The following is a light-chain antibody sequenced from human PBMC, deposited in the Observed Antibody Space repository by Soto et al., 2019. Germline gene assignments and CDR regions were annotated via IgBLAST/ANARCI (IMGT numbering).Light chain of an antibody. CDR2: SAY. J-gene: IGKJ4*01. V-gene: IGKV1-39*01. CDR1: QTISTF. Sequence: DIQMTQSQSSLSASLGDRVSIACRAIQTISTFLAWYQQKPGKAPEILIYSAYILQRVVPSRFSGSGSGTDFTLTISGLQHEDSATYYCQKRHSAPLTFGGGTKVEIK. CDR3: QKRHSAPLT.